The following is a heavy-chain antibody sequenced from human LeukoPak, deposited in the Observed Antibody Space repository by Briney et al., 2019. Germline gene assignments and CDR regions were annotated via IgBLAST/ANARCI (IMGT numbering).Heavy chain of an antibody. J-gene: IGHJ4*02. CDR3: ARSHDYALDY. V-gene: IGHV3-21*01. Sequence: GGSLTLSCAASGCTFSSYSMNWVRQAPGKGLEWVSSISSSSSYIYYADSVKGRFTISRDNAKNSLFLQMNSLRAEDTAVYYCARSHDYALDYWGLGTLVTVSS. CDR1: GCTFSSYS. CDR2: ISSSSSYI. D-gene: IGHD4-17*01.